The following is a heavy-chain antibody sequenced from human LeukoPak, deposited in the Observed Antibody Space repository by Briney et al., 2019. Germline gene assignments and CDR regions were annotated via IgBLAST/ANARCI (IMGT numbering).Heavy chain of an antibody. Sequence: ASVKVSCKASGYTFTSYYMQWVRQAPGEGGERMGMINPSAGNTNYAQKFKGRVTITRDTSTSTVYMELSSLRSEDPAVYYCARGLKLVVVTAISEDFDYWGRGTLVTVSS. CDR1: GYTFTSYY. V-gene: IGHV1-46*01. CDR2: INPSAGNT. J-gene: IGHJ4*02. CDR3: ARGLKLVVVTAISEDFDY. D-gene: IGHD2-21*02.